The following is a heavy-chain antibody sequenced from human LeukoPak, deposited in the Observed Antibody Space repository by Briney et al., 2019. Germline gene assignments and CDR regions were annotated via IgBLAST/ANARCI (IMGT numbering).Heavy chain of an antibody. D-gene: IGHD6-19*01. Sequence: GGSLRLSCAASGFTFDDYAMHWVRQAPGRGLEWVSLISGDGGSTYYADSVKGRFTISRDDSKDSLYLQMNSLRTEDTALYYCAKPSSGWYRFDYWGQGTLVTVSS. CDR3: AKPSSGWYRFDY. J-gene: IGHJ4*02. CDR1: GFTFDDYA. CDR2: ISGDGGST. V-gene: IGHV3-43*02.